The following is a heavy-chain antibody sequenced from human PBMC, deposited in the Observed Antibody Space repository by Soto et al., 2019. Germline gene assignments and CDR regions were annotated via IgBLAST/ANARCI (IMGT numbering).Heavy chain of an antibody. Sequence: LRLSCAASGFTFSTYVMHWVRQAAVKGLEWVAGIRHDGSNQYYADSVKGQFTISRDNSKNTLYMQMDSLRADDTAVYYCARDFTAGATYSGPSYYAMDVWGQGTTVTVS. D-gene: IGHD1-26*01. CDR2: IRHDGSNQ. CDR3: ARDFTAGATYSGPSYYAMDV. CDR1: GFTFSTYV. V-gene: IGHV3-33*01. J-gene: IGHJ6*02.